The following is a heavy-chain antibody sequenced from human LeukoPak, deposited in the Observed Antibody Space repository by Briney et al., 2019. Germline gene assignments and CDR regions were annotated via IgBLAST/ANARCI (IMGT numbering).Heavy chain of an antibody. CDR1: GFTFSNYA. CDR2: FSGSGGST. D-gene: IGHD6-19*01. Sequence: GGSLRLSCAASGFTFSNYAMSWVRQAPGKGLEWVSGFSGSGGSTYYADSVKGRFTISRDNSKNTLYLQMNVLSAEDTAVYYCTTGRRYSSGWYFIGYWGQGTLVTVSS. V-gene: IGHV3-23*01. CDR3: TTGRRYSSGWYFIGY. J-gene: IGHJ4*02.